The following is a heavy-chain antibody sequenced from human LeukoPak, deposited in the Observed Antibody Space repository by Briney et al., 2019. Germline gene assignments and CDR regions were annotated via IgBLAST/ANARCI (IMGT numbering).Heavy chain of an antibody. CDR2: INHGGST. CDR3: ARESQQLGDY. V-gene: IGHV4-34*01. D-gene: IGHD6-6*01. J-gene: IGHJ4*02. Sequence: SETLSLTCAVYGGSFSGYYWSWIRQPPGKGLEWIGEINHGGSTNYNPSLKSRVTISVDRSKNQFSLKLSSVTAADTAVYYCARESQQLGDYWGQGTLVTVSS. CDR1: GGSFSGYY.